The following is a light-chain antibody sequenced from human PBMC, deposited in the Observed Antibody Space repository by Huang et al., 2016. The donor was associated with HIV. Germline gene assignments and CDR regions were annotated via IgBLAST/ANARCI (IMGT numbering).Light chain of an antibody. Sequence: DIVMTQSPDSLAVSLGERATINCKSSQSVLYSSNNKNYLAWYQQKPGQPPKLLIYWASTRESRVPDRFSGSVSGTDFTLTISSLQAEDVAVYYCQQYYSTPPTFGGGTKVEIK. CDR1: QSVLYSSNNKNY. CDR3: QQYYSTPPT. V-gene: IGKV4-1*01. CDR2: WAS. J-gene: IGKJ4*01.